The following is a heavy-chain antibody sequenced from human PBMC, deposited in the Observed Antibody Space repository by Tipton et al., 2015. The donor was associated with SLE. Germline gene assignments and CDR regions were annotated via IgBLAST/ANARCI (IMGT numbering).Heavy chain of an antibody. Sequence: TLSLTCTVSGGSISSHYWSWIRQPPGKGLEWIGEINHSGSTNYNPSLKSRVTTSVDTSKNQFSLKLSSVTAADTAVYYCASLGYWGQGTLVTVSS. D-gene: IGHD7-27*01. J-gene: IGHJ4*02. CDR3: ASLGY. CDR1: GGSISSHY. CDR2: INHSGST. V-gene: IGHV4-59*11.